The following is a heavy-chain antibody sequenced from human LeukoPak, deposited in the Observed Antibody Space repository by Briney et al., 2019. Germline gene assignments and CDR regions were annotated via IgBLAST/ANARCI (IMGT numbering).Heavy chain of an antibody. J-gene: IGHJ6*02. CDR1: GLTVSSNY. CDR3: ARVGFRCSGGSCYPSDYYYYGMDV. CDR2: IYSGGST. D-gene: IGHD2-15*01. Sequence: GGSLRLSCAASGLTVSSNYMSWVRQAPGKGLEWVSVIYSGGSTYYADSVKGRFTISRDNSKNTLYLQMNSLRAEDTAVYYCARVGFRCSGGSCYPSDYYYYGMDVWGQGTTVTVSS. V-gene: IGHV3-66*01.